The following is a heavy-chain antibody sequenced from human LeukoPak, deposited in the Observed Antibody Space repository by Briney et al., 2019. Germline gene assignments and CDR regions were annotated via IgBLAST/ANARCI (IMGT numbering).Heavy chain of an antibody. CDR3: ARRVGVVVPAAMTRGNAFDI. D-gene: IGHD2-2*01. V-gene: IGHV4-34*01. CDR2: INHSGST. CDR1: GGSFSGYY. Sequence: SETLSLTCAVYGGSFSGYYWSWIRQPPGKGLEWIREINHSGSTNYNPSLKSRVTISVDTSKNQFSLKLSSVTAADTAVYYCARRVGVVVPAAMTRGNAFDIWGQGTMVTVSS. J-gene: IGHJ3*02.